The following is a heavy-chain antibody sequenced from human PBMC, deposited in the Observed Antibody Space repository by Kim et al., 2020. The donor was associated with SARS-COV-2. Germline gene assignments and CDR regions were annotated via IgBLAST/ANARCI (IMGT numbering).Heavy chain of an antibody. CDR2: IYYSGST. Sequence: SETLSLTCTVSGGSISSYYWSWIRQPPGKGLEWIGYIYYSGSTNYNPSLKSRVTISVDTSKNQFSLKLSSVTAADTAVYYCATGFSTVTTNYYYGMDVWGQGTTVTVSS. J-gene: IGHJ6*02. V-gene: IGHV4-59*01. D-gene: IGHD4-4*01. CDR1: GGSISSYY. CDR3: ATGFSTVTTNYYYGMDV.